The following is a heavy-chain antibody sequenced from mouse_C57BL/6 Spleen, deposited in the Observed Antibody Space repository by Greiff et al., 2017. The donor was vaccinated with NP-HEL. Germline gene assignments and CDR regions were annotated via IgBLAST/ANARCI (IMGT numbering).Heavy chain of an antibody. D-gene: IGHD1-1*01. Sequence: QVQLQQPGAELVKPGASVKMSCKASGYTFTSYWITWVKQRPGQGLEWIGDIYPGSGSTNYNEKFKSKATLTVDTSSSTAYMQLSSLTSEDSAVYYCARFTTVVENFDYWGQGTTLTVSS. J-gene: IGHJ2*01. CDR3: ARFTTVVENFDY. CDR2: IYPGSGST. V-gene: IGHV1-55*01. CDR1: GYTFTSYW.